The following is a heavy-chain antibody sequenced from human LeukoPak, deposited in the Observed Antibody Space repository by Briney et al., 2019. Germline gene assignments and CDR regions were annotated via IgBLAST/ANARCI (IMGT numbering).Heavy chain of an antibody. V-gene: IGHV1-18*01. D-gene: IGHD2-15*01. CDR3: ARVRCSGGSCYPGLNWFDP. Sequence: GASVKVSCKASGYTFTSYGISWVRQAPGQGLEWMGWISAYNGNTNYAQKFQGRVTMTRDTSISTAYMELSRLRSDDTAVYYCARVRCSGGSCYPGLNWFDPWGQGTLVTVSS. CDR1: GYTFTSYG. J-gene: IGHJ5*02. CDR2: ISAYNGNT.